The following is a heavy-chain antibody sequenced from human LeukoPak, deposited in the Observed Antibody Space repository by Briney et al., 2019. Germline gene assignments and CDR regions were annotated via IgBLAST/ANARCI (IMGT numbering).Heavy chain of an antibody. V-gene: IGHV4-34*01. CDR2: INHSGST. D-gene: IGHD2-15*01. CDR3: ARHGPRVVVAATRFDY. J-gene: IGHJ4*02. Sequence: PSETLSLTCAVYGGSFSGYYWSWIRQPPGKGLEWIGEINHSGSTNYNPSLKSRVTISVDTSKNQFSLKLSSVTAADTAVYYCARHGPRVVVAATRFDYWGQGTLVTVSS. CDR1: GGSFSGYY.